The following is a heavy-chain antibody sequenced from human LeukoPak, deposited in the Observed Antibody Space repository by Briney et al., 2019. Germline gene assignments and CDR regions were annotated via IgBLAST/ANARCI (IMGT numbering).Heavy chain of an antibody. J-gene: IGHJ4*02. CDR3: VRARVTRGLGY. D-gene: IGHD3-16*01. Sequence: GGSLRLSCAASGFTFRHYSMHWVRQAPGKGLEWVAVVSFDGKIEYYADSVKGRFSISRDNSNSTLYMQMDSLRPDDTGLYYCVRARVTRGLGYWGQGTPVTVS. V-gene: IGHV3-30*01. CDR2: VSFDGKIE. CDR1: GFTFRHYS.